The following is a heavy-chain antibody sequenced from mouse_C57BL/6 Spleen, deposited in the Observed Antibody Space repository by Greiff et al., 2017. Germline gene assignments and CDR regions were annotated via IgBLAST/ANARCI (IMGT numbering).Heavy chain of an antibody. CDR3: TRDRDDDYAAWFAY. J-gene: IGHJ3*01. Sequence: EVQGVESGEGLVKPGGSLKLSCAASGFTFSSYAMSWVRQTPEKRLEWVAYISSGGEYIYYADTVKGRFTISRDNARNTLYLQMSSLKSEDTAMYYSTRDRDDDYAAWFAYWGQGTLVTVSA. CDR2: ISSGGEYI. D-gene: IGHD2-4*01. V-gene: IGHV5-9-1*02. CDR1: GFTFSSYA.